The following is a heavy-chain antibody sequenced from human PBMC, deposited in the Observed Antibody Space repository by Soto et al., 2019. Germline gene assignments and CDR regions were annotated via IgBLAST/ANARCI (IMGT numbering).Heavy chain of an antibody. D-gene: IGHD6-13*01. CDR2: IDDTGST. V-gene: IGHV4-59*12. CDR3: ARDPIAAAGLLFDY. CDR1: GDSISSSY. Sequence: SETLSLTCTVSGDSISSSYWNWIRQAPGKGLEWIGDIDDTGSTNYNPSLKSRVTISVDTSKNQFSLKLSSVTAADTAVYYCARDPIAAAGLLFDYWGQGTLVTVSS. J-gene: IGHJ4*02.